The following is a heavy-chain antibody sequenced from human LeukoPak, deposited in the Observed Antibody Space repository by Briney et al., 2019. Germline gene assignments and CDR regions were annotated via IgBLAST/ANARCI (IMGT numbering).Heavy chain of an antibody. D-gene: IGHD3-10*01. CDR1: GGSFNTNLYY. J-gene: IGHJ5*02. CDR2: LYYDGRT. V-gene: IGHV4-39*01. CDR3: ARHYGP. Sequence: PSETLSLTCTVFGGSFNTNLYYWAWFRQPPGKGLEWIGSLYYDGRTYYNPSLESRLTIPVDTSKNQFSLKLNSVTAADTAVYYCARHYGPWGQGTLVTVSS.